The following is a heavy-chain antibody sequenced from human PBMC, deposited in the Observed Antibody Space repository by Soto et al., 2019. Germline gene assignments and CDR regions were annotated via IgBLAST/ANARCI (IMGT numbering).Heavy chain of an antibody. D-gene: IGHD4-17*01. CDR2: IIPILGIA. CDR3: ARELHDYGDYGSTTSCYYYMDV. Sequence: QVQLVQSGAEVKKPGSSVKVSCKASGGTFSSYTISWVRQAPGQGLEWMGRIIPILGIANYAQKFQGRVRITADKSTSTDYMELSSLRSEDTAVYYCARELHDYGDYGSTTSCYYYMDVWGKGTTVTVSS. V-gene: IGHV1-69*08. J-gene: IGHJ6*03. CDR1: GGTFSSYT.